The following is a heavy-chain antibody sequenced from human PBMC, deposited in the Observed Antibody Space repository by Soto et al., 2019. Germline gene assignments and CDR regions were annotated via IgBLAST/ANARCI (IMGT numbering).Heavy chain of an antibody. CDR3: ARAALRAFDI. Sequence: EGSLRLSCAASGFTFSSYSMNWVRQAPGKGLEWVSSISSSSSYIYYADSVKGRFTISRDNAKNSLYLQMNSLRAEDTAVYYCARAALRAFDIWGQGTMVTVSS. CDR1: GFTFSSYS. V-gene: IGHV3-21*01. J-gene: IGHJ3*02. CDR2: ISSSSSYI.